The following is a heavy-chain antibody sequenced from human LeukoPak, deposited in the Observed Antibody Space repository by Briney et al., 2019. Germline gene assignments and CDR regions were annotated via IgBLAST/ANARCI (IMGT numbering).Heavy chain of an antibody. J-gene: IGHJ4*02. CDR3: AREELERNFDY. V-gene: IGHV4-59*01. CDR2: IYYSRST. D-gene: IGHD3-10*01. Sequence: TPSETLPLTCTVSGGSISSYYWSWIRQPPGKGLEWIGYIYYSRSTNYNPSLKSRVTISVDTSKNQFSLKLSSVTAADTAVYYCAREELERNFDYWGQGTLVTVSS. CDR1: GGSISSYY.